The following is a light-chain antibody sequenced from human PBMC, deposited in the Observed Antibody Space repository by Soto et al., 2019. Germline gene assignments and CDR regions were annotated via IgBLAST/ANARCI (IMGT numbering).Light chain of an antibody. Sequence: EIVMTQSPATLSVSPGERATLSCRASQSVSSNLAWYQQKPGQAPRLLIYGASTRATGIPARFSGSGSGTEFTLTISSLLSEDFAVYYCQQYNNWPPMYTFGQGTKLEIQ. CDR3: QQYNNWPPMYT. V-gene: IGKV3-15*01. CDR2: GAS. CDR1: QSVSSN. J-gene: IGKJ2*01.